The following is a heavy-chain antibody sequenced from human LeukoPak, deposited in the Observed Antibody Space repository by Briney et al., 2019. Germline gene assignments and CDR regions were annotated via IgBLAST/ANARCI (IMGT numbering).Heavy chain of an antibody. CDR1: GFTLSSYA. CDR3: AKESRAVAGYYFDY. J-gene: IGHJ4*02. V-gene: IGHV3-23*01. D-gene: IGHD6-19*01. CDR2: ISGSGGST. Sequence: GGSLRLSCAASGFTLSSYAVSWVRQAPGKGLGWVSVISGSGGSTYYADSVKGRFTISRDNSKNTLYLQMNSLRAEDTAVYYCAKESRAVAGYYFDYWGQGTLVTVSS.